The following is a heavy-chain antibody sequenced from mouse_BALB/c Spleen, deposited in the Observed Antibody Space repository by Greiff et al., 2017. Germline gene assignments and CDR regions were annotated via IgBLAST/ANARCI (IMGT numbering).Heavy chain of an antibody. J-gene: IGHJ4*01. Sequence: QVQLQQSGAELVRPGTSVKVSCKASGYAFTNYLIEWVKQRPGQGLEWIGVINPGSGGTNYNEKFKGKATLTADKSSSTAYMQLSSLTSDDSAVYFCARSDYYGSRGYAMDYWGQGTSVTVSS. CDR3: ARSDYYGSRGYAMDY. D-gene: IGHD1-1*01. V-gene: IGHV1-54*01. CDR2: INPGSGGT. CDR1: GYAFTNYL.